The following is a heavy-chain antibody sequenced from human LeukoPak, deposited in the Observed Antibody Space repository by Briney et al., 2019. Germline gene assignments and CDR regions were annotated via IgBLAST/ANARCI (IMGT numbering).Heavy chain of an antibody. V-gene: IGHV3-30*18. Sequence: GGSLTPPPPPPPPTPTPPAPHRVRHAPPHRLAPVAVTSDDGSQKYYADSVKGRFTISRDDSKNTLYLQMNSLRTEDTAVYYCAKWSGRSGIYYSDYWGQGTLVTVSS. CDR2: TSDDGSQK. CDR3: AKWSGRSGIYYSDY. CDR1: PPTPTPPA. J-gene: IGHJ4*02. D-gene: IGHD1-26*01.